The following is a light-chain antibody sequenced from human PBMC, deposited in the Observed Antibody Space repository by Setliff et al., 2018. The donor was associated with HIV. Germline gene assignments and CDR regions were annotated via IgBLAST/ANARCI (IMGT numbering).Light chain of an antibody. CDR1: SSDVGDFDS. J-gene: IGLJ1*01. Sequence: QPALTQPASVSGSPGQSITISCTATSSDVGDFDSVAWYQQHPDKAPKLMIYDVTKRPSGVSNRFSGSKSGNTASLTISGLQAEDEADYYCCSYADSNTFVFGTGTKVTVL. V-gene: IGLV2-23*02. CDR2: DVT. CDR3: CSYADSNTFV.